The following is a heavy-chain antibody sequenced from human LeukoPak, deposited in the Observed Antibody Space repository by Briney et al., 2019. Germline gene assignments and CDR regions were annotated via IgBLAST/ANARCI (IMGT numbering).Heavy chain of an antibody. J-gene: IGHJ5*01. V-gene: IGHV3-30-3*01. CDR2: ISNDGSHT. CDR1: HFSTYS. CDR3: ARAEYCRGGYYFRFES. D-gene: IGHD2-15*01. Sequence: PGGSLTLSCTASHFSTYSMHWVRQAPGKGLEWVAIISNDGSHTSYADSVEGRFTISRDNSNNTLYLHMVSLRVEDTAVYFCARAEYCRGGYYFRFESWGQGTLVTVSS.